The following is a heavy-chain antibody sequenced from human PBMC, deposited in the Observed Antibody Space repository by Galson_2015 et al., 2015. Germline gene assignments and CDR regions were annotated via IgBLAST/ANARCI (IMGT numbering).Heavy chain of an antibody. D-gene: IGHD1-14*01. CDR1: GGSISGYY. J-gene: IGHJ4*02. Sequence: ETLSLTCTVSGGSISGYYWTWIRQPPGKGLEWIGYIYYSGSTNYNYNPSLKSRVTISVDTSKNQFSLKLTSVTAADTAVYYCASIRTTEDYWGQGTLVTVSS. CDR2: IYYSGSTNY. V-gene: IGHV4-59*01. CDR3: ASIRTTEDY.